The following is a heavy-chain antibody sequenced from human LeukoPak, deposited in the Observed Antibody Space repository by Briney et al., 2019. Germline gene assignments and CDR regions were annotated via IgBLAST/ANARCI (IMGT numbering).Heavy chain of an antibody. CDR3: ARDFGRSSSWQVDAFDI. J-gene: IGHJ3*02. D-gene: IGHD6-13*01. Sequence: SQTLSLTCAISGDSVSSNSAAWNWIRQSPSRGLEWLGRTYYRSKWYNDYAVSVKSRMTINPDTSTNQFSLQLNSVTPEDTAVYYCARDFGRSSSWQVDAFDIWGQGTMVTVSS. CDR2: TYYRSKWYN. V-gene: IGHV6-1*01. CDR1: GDSVSSNSAA.